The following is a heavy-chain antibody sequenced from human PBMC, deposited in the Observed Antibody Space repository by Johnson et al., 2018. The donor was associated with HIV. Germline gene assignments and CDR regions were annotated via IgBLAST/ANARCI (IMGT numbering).Heavy chain of an antibody. V-gene: IGHV3-30*02. J-gene: IGHJ3*02. CDR1: GFTFSSYG. Sequence: QVQLVESGGGVVQPGGSLRLSCAASGFTFSSYGMHWVRQAPGKGLEWVAVIQSDETTKSYADSVKGRFTISRDNSKKTLYLQMNSLSAEDTAVYYCTGEDGLGESALVFDMWGQGTMVTVSS. D-gene: IGHD3-16*02. CDR2: IQSDETTK. CDR3: TGEDGLGESALVFDM.